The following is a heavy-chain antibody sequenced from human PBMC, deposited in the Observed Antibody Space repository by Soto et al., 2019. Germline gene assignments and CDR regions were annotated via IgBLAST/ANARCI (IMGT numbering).Heavy chain of an antibody. CDR2: ISYDGSNK. CDR3: ARPPSSYYYDSSGNSVYFQH. J-gene: IGHJ1*01. Sequence: GGSLRLSCAASGFTFSSYAMHWVRQAPGKGLEWVAVISYDGSNKYYADSVKGRFTISRDNSKNTLYLQMNSLRAEDTAVYYCARPPSSYYYDSSGNSVYFQHWGQGTLVTVSS. V-gene: IGHV3-30-3*01. D-gene: IGHD3-22*01. CDR1: GFTFSSYA.